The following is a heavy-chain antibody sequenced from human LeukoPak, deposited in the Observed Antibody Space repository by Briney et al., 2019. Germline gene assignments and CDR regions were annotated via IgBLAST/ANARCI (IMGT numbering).Heavy chain of an antibody. CDR2: INPNSGGT. D-gene: IGHD6-19*01. J-gene: IGHJ6*03. CDR3: ARVVAVAGPWDYYYYMDV. V-gene: IGHV1-2*02. Sequence: ASVKVSCKASGYTFTGYYMHWVRQAPGQGLEWMGWINPNSGGTNYAQKFQGRVTMTRDTSISTAYMELSRLRSDDTAVYYCARVVAVAGPWDYYYYMDVWGKGTTVTVSS. CDR1: GYTFTGYY.